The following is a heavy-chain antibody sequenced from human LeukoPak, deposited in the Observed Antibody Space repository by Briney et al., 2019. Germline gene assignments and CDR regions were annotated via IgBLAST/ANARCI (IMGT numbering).Heavy chain of an antibody. Sequence: GGSLRLSCAVSGFTFSNYAMSWVRQAPGKGLEWLSAISTSGGSTYYADSVKGRFTISRDNSKNTLYLQMNSLRAEDTAVYYCTNQYIAAAGTYFSGYWGQGTLVTVSS. J-gene: IGHJ4*02. CDR2: ISTSGGST. V-gene: IGHV3-23*01. CDR3: TNQYIAAAGTYFSGY. D-gene: IGHD6-13*01. CDR1: GFTFSNYA.